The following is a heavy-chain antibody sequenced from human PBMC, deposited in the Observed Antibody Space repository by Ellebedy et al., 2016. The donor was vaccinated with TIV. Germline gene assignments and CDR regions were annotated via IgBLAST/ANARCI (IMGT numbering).Heavy chain of an antibody. Sequence: GGSLRLSCETSGFTFGTFGMNWVRQAPGKGLEWVSSISGSGLSAYYADSVKGRFTTSRDTSKNTLYLQMHSLRGEDTAIYYCAKDLHPFTTTRRGTFAYWGQGALVTVSS. CDR1: GFTFGTFG. CDR2: ISGSGLSA. D-gene: IGHD1-14*01. V-gene: IGHV3-23*01. CDR3: AKDLHPFTTTRRGTFAY. J-gene: IGHJ4*02.